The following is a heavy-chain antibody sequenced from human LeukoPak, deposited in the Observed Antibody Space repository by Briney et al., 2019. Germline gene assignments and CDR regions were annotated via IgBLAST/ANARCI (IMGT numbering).Heavy chain of an antibody. CDR1: GGSISSYY. CDR3: ARDRGYYYDSSGYYSKTSWFDP. CDR2: IYYSRST. D-gene: IGHD3-22*01. J-gene: IGHJ5*02. Sequence: SETLSLTCTVSGGSISSYYWSWIRQPPGKGLEWIGYIYYSRSTNYNPSLKSRVTISVDTSKNQFSLKLSSVTAADTAVYYCARDRGYYYDSSGYYSKTSWFDPWGQGTLVTVSS. V-gene: IGHV4-59*01.